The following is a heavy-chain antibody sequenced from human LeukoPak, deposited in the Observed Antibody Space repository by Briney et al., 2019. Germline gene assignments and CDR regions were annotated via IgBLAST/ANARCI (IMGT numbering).Heavy chain of an antibody. D-gene: IGHD3-16*02. J-gene: IGHJ4*02. V-gene: IGHV3-48*03. CDR2: ISSSGSTI. CDR3: ARDSGYDYVWGSYRNPGYFDY. CDR1: GFTFSSYE. Sequence: PGGSLRLSCAASGFTFSSYEMNWVRQAPGKGLEWVSYISSSGSTIYYADSVKGRFTISRDNAKNSLYLQMNSLRAEDTGVYYCARDSGYDYVWGSYRNPGYFDYWGQGTLVTVSS.